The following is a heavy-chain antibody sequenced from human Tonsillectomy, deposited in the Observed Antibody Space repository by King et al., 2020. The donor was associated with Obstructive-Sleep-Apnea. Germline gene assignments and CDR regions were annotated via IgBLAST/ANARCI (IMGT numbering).Heavy chain of an antibody. J-gene: IGHJ4*02. CDR1: GYSIISGYY. CDR3: ARIAGYSSGDY. V-gene: IGHV4-38-2*02. CDR2: IYHSGST. D-gene: IGHD6-19*01. Sequence: QLQESGPGLVKPSETLSLPCTVSGYSIISGYYWGWIRQPPGKGVEWIGYIYHSGSTYYNPSPKSRVTLSGDTSKNQFSLKLSSVTAADTAVYYCARIAGYSSGDYWGQGTLVTVSS.